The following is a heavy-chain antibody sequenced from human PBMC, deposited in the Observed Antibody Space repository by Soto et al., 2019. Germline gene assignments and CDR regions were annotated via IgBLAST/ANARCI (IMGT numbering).Heavy chain of an antibody. V-gene: IGHV3-7*04. J-gene: IGHJ5*02. CDR2: IKQDESEK. CDR3: ARDHSSGWLDN. CDR1: GFTFSRYW. Sequence: EVQLVESGGGLVQPGGSLRLSCAASGFTFSRYWMSWVRQAPGEGLECVASIKQDESEKDYVASVKGRFTISRDNAKNSLYLQMNSLRAEDTAVYFCARDHSSGWLDNWGQGTLVTVSS. D-gene: IGHD6-19*01.